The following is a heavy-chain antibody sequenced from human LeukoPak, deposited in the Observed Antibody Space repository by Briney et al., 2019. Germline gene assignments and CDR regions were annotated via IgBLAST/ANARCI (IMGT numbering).Heavy chain of an antibody. V-gene: IGHV5-51*01. Sequence: GESLKISCKGSGYTFTNYWIGWVRQMPGKGLEFMGIIYPGDSDTRYSPSFQGQVTISVDKFINTAYLQWSSLKASASAMYYCARAGYSNRWDGVDYWGQGTLVTVSS. CDR2: IYPGDSDT. CDR1: GYTFTNYW. D-gene: IGHD2/OR15-2a*01. J-gene: IGHJ4*02. CDR3: ARAGYSNRWDGVDY.